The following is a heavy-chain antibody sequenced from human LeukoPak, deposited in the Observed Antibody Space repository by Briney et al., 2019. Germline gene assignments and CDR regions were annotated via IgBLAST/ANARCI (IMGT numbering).Heavy chain of an antibody. CDR2: IYGGGIT. D-gene: IGHD5-12*01. J-gene: IGHJ4*02. CDR3: ARAGDSADFDY. V-gene: IGHV4-31*11. CDR1: GGSFSGYY. Sequence: SETLSLTCAVYGGSFSGYYWSWIRQHPGKGLEWIGYIYGGGITFYNSSLKSRVTISADTSRNQFSLKLNSVTAADTAVYYCARAGDSADFDYWGQGTLVTVSS.